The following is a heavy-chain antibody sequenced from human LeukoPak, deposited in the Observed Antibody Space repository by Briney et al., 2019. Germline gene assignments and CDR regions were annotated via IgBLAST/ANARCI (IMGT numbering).Heavy chain of an antibody. Sequence: SETLSLTCSMSGDSTNTYFWSWIRQPPGKGLEWIGYIYYTGTTNYNPSLKSRVTISVDTSKNQFSLRLSSVTAADTAVYYCASKSSDHGELRFDYWGQGTLVTVSS. V-gene: IGHV4-59*01. CDR1: GDSTNTYF. J-gene: IGHJ4*02. CDR2: IYYTGTT. D-gene: IGHD4-17*01. CDR3: ASKSSDHGELRFDY.